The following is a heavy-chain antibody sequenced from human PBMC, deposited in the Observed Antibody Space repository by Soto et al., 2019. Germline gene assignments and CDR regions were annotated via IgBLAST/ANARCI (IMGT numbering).Heavy chain of an antibody. CDR3: ARAYGSGSYYEYYFDH. CDR1: GGSISRYY. Sequence: SETLSLTCTVSGGSISRYYWNWIRQPPGKGLEWIGYIYYSGSTNYNPSLKSRVTISVDTSKNQFSLKLSSVTAADTAMYYCARAYGSGSYYEYYFDHWGQGTLVTVSS. J-gene: IGHJ4*02. CDR2: IYYSGST. D-gene: IGHD3-10*01. V-gene: IGHV4-59*01.